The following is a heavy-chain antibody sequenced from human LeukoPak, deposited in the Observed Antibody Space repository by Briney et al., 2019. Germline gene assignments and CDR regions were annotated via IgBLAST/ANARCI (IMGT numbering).Heavy chain of an antibody. CDR1: GYTFTSYY. CDR3: ARDSAGYGSGSYYLLY. CDR2: INPSGGST. D-gene: IGHD3-10*01. V-gene: IGHV1-46*01. J-gene: IGHJ4*02. Sequence: ASVKVSCKASGYTFTSYYMHWVRQAPGQGLEWMGIINPSGGSTSYAQKFQGRVTMTRDTSTSTVYMELSSLRSEDTAVYYCARDSAGYGSGSYYLLYWGQGTLVTVSS.